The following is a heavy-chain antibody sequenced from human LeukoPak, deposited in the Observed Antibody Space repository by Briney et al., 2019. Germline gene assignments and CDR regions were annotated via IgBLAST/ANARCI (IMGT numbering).Heavy chain of an antibody. D-gene: IGHD3-22*01. CDR2: ISSSSSYI. CDR1: GFTFSSYS. J-gene: IGHJ6*02. CDR3: ARVCDDSSGYYYGMDV. V-gene: IGHV3-21*01. Sequence: GGSLRLSCAASGFTFSSYSMNWVRQAPGKGLEWVSSISSSSSYIYYADSVKGRFTISRDNAKNSLYLQMNSLRAEDTAVYYCARVCDDSSGYYYGMDVWGQGTTVTVSS.